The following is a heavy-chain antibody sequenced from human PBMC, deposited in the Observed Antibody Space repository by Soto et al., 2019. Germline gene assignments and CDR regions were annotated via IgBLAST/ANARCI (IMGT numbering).Heavy chain of an antibody. CDR3: AKFLRIVVVPGH. Sequence: PGGSLRLSCAASGFTFSSYAMSWVRQAPGKGLEWVSAISGSGGSTYYADSVKGRFTISRDNSKNTLHLQMNSLRAEDTAVYYCAKFLRIVVVPGHWGQGTLVTAPQ. D-gene: IGHD3-22*01. CDR1: GFTFSSYA. V-gene: IGHV3-23*01. CDR2: ISGSGGST. J-gene: IGHJ4*02.